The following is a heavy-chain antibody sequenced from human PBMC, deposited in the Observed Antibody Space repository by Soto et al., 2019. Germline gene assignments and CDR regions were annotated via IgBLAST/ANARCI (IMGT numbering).Heavy chain of an antibody. J-gene: IGHJ5*02. V-gene: IGHV1-69*06. Sequence: QVQLVQSGAEVKKPGSSVKVSCKASGGTFSSYAISWVRQAPGQGLEWMGGIIPIFGTTNYAQEFQGRVTITADKSTSTAYMELSSLRSEDTAVYYCERGPECSSTSCHNWFDPWGQGTLVTVSS. CDR3: ERGPECSSTSCHNWFDP. CDR1: GGTFSSYA. CDR2: IIPIFGTT. D-gene: IGHD2-2*01.